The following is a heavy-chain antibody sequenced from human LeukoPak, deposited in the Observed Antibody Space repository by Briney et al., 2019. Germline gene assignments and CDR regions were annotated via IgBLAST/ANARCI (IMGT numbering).Heavy chain of an antibody. CDR3: AKDPVSYYDILTGYIGFDY. D-gene: IGHD3-9*01. CDR2: IRDDGSNK. J-gene: IGHJ4*02. CDR1: GFTFSSYG. V-gene: IGHV3-30*02. Sequence: GGSLXXXXXAXGFTFSSYGMHWVRQAPGKGLEWVAFIRDDGSNKYYADSVKGRFTISRDNSKNTLYMQMNRLRAEDTAVYYCAKDPVSYYDILTGYIGFDYWGQGTLVTVSS.